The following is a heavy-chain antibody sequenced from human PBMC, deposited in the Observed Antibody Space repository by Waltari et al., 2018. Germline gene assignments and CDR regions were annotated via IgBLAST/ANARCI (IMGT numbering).Heavy chain of an antibody. Sequence: QVQLVQSGAEVTKPGASGKVSCKVSGYTLTDLSVHWVRQAPGKGLEWMGGYDPEDGETVSAQIFQGRFSMTEDTSTDTAYMELSSLRSEDTAVYFCATDHHRDSGYDIWGQGTLVTVSS. CDR3: ATDHHRDSGYDI. J-gene: IGHJ4*02. V-gene: IGHV1-24*01. CDR1: GYTLTDLS. D-gene: IGHD5-12*01. CDR2: YDPEDGET.